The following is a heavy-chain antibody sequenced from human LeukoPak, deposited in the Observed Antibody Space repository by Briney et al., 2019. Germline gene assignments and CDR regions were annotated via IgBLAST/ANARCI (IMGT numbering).Heavy chain of an antibody. D-gene: IGHD1-20*01. CDR3: ARDWGYNWNDGGGGFDY. J-gene: IGHJ4*02. V-gene: IGHV4-39*07. CDR2: IYYSGST. Sequence: PSETLSLTCTVSGGSISSSSYYWGWIRQPPGKGLEWIGSIYYSGSTYYNPSLKSRVTISVDTSKNQFSLKLSSVTAADTAVYYCARDWGYNWNDGGGGFDYWGQGTLVTVSS. CDR1: GGSISSSSYY.